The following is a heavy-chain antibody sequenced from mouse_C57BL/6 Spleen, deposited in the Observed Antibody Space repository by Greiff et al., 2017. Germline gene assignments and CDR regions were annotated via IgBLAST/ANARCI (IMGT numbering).Heavy chain of an antibody. D-gene: IGHD1-1*01. CDR3: ASGIYYYGSSHYFDY. CDR2: IYPGDGDT. J-gene: IGHJ2*01. CDR1: GYAFSSSW. V-gene: IGHV1-82*01. Sequence: QVQLQQSGPELVKPGASVKISCKASGYAFSSSWMNWVKQRPGKGLEWIGRIYPGDGDTNYNGKFKGKATLTADKSSSTAYMQLSSLTSEDSAVYFCASGIYYYGSSHYFDYWGQGTTLTVSS.